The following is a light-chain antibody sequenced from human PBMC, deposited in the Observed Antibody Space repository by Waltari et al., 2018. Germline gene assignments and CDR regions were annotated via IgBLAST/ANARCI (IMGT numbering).Light chain of an antibody. CDR3: SSYAGSTNVEL. Sequence: QSALTQPPSASGSPGQSVTISCPATTSDVGGYNYVPWYQQYPGRAPKLIIYEVNKRPSGVPDRFSGSRSGNAASLTVSGLQAEDEANYYCSSYAGSTNVELFGGGTQLTVL. CDR1: TSDVGGYNY. V-gene: IGLV2-8*01. J-gene: IGLJ2*01. CDR2: EVN.